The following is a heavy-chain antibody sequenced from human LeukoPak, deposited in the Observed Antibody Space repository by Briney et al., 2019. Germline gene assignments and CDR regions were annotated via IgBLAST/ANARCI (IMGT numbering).Heavy chain of an antibody. J-gene: IGHJ4*02. CDR3: AKGSTVTKLYCEY. V-gene: IGHV3-23*01. CDR1: GFTFSSYA. Sequence: GGSLRLSCAASGFTFSSYAMIWVRQAPGKGLGWFSAISSRDGSTYYADSVKGRFTICRDNSRNTLYLQVNSLRAEDTAVYYCAKGSTVTKLYCEYWGEGTQVTVSS. CDR2: ISSRDGST. D-gene: IGHD4-23*01.